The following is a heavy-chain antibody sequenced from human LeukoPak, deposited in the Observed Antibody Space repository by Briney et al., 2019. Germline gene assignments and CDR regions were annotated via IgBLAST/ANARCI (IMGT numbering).Heavy chain of an antibody. CDR3: ARWDIRGTAHQLDY. Sequence: GGSLRLSCAASGFSLSSHWMSWVRQAPGKGLEWVANINQDGSARYYVDSVKGRFATSRDNAKNSMYLQMNSLRPEDTAVYYCARWDIRGTAHQLDYWGQGTLVTVSS. V-gene: IGHV3-7*01. CDR2: INQDGSAR. J-gene: IGHJ4*02. D-gene: IGHD5-12*01. CDR1: GFSLSSHW.